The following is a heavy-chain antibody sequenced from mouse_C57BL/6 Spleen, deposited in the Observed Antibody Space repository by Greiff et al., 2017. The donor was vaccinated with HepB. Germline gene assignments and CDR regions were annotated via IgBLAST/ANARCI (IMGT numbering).Heavy chain of an antibody. CDR3: ARSLDGYRHYYAMDY. D-gene: IGHD2-3*01. J-gene: IGHJ4*01. Sequence: EVMLVESGGGLVQPGGSLSLSCAASGFTFTDYYMSWVRQPPGKALEWLGFIRNKANGYTTEYSASVKGRFTISRDNSQSILYLPMNALRAEDSATYYCARSLDGYRHYYAMDYWGQGTSVTVSS. CDR2: IRNKANGYTT. V-gene: IGHV7-3*01. CDR1: GFTFTDYY.